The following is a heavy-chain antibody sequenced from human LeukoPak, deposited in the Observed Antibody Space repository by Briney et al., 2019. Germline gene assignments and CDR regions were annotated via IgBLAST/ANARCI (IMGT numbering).Heavy chain of an antibody. J-gene: IGHJ3*02. Sequence: GGSLRLSCAASGFTFSSYAMSWVRQDPGKGLEWISAISDSGGSTYYADSVKGRFTISRDNSKNTLFLQMSSLRAEDTAIYYCAKRFSSGWRYAFDIWGQGTMVTVSS. CDR1: GFTFSSYA. CDR2: ISDSGGST. D-gene: IGHD6-19*01. CDR3: AKRFSSGWRYAFDI. V-gene: IGHV3-23*01.